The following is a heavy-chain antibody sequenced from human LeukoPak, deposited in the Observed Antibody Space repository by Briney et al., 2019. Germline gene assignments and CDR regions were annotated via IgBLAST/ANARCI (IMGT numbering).Heavy chain of an antibody. J-gene: IGHJ6*03. V-gene: IGHV3-30*02. CDR3: AKDGGEYYDILTGYYPRLYYMDV. D-gene: IGHD3-9*01. CDR2: IRYDGSKK. CDR1: GFIFSSYG. Sequence: GGSLRLSCAASGFIFSSYGMHWVRQAPGKGLEWVAFIRYDGSKKYYADSAKGRFTISRDNSKNTLYLQMNSLRAEDTAVYYFAKDGGEYYDILTGYYPRLYYMDVWGKGTTVTISS.